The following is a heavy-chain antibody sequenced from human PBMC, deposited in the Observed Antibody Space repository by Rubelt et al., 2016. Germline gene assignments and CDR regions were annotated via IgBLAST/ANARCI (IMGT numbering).Heavy chain of an antibody. J-gene: IGHJ4*02. D-gene: IGHD2-21*02. CDR2: IGGSDERT. Sequence: GGSLRLSCAASGFTFRSYAMNWVREAPGKGLEWVSAIGGSDERTYDADPVKGRFTISRDNVKNSVYLQMNSLKDVDTAFYYSAGDNSGSVLVTAMLDFWGPGTLVTVSS. CDR1: GFTFRSYA. V-gene: IGHV3-23*01. CDR3: AGDNSGSVLVTAMLDF.